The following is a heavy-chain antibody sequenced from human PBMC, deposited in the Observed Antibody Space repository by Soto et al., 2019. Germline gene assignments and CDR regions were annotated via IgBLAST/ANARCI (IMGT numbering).Heavy chain of an antibody. CDR3: ARDSGAKLSSS. V-gene: IGHV1-69*13. J-gene: IGHJ4*02. D-gene: IGHD6-13*01. CDR1: GGSFSSYR. CDR2: IVPIYRTA. Sequence: SVKVSCKASGGSFSSYRFNWVRQARGQGLEWLGGIVPIYRTADYAQKFQGRVTITADESTRTVYLELSSLKSQDTALYYCARDSGAKLSSSWGQGTLVTVSS.